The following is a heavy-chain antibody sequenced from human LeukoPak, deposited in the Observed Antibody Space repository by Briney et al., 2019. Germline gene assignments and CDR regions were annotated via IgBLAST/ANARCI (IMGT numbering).Heavy chain of an antibody. CDR3: ARAGGEYCSSTTCYNDY. CDR1: GYTLTSYY. V-gene: IGHV1-46*01. CDR2: INPLGGGT. Sequence: GASVKVSCKASGYTLTSYYIHWVRQAPGQGLEWVGIINPLGGGTSSAQKFRGRVTMTRDTSTSTVYMELSSLTSEDTAMYYCARAGGEYCSSTTCYNDYWGQGTLVTVSS. D-gene: IGHD2-2*02. J-gene: IGHJ4*02.